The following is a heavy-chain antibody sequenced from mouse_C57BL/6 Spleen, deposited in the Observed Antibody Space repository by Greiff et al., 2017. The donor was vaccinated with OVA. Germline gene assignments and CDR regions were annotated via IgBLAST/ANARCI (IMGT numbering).Heavy chain of an antibody. CDR2: IDPSDSYT. V-gene: IGHV1-69*01. D-gene: IGHD3-2*02. J-gene: IGHJ3*01. CDR1: GYTFTSYW. Sequence: QVQLQQPGAELVMPGASVKLSCKASGYTFTSYWMHWVKQRPGQGLEWIGEIDPSDSYTNYNQKFKGKSTLTVDKSSSTAYMQLSSLTSEDSAVYYCARDREQLRLRSWFAYWGQGTLVTVSA. CDR3: ARDREQLRLRSWFAY.